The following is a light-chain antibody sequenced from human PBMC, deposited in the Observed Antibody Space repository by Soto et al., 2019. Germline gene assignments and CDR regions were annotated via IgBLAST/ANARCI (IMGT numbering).Light chain of an antibody. CDR2: KAS. CDR1: QSISSW. V-gene: IGKV1-5*03. CDR3: QQYHSPKWT. J-gene: IGKJ1*01. Sequence: DIQMTQSPSTLSASVGDRVTITCRASQSISSWLDWYQQKPGKAPNLLIYKASSLESGVPSRFSGSGSGTEFTLTISSLQPDDFATYYCQQYHSPKWTFGQGTKVEIK.